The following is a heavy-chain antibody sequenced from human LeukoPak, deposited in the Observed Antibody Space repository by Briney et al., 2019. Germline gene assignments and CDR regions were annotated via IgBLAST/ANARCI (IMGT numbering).Heavy chain of an antibody. V-gene: IGHV4-59*01. Sequence: PSETLSLTCTVSGGSISSYYWSWIRQPPGKGLEWIGYIYYSGSTNYNPSLKSRVTISVDTSKNQFSLKLSSVIAADTAVYYCARGLGTGSYKYYFDYWGQGTLVTVSS. D-gene: IGHD3-10*02. CDR3: ARGLGTGSYKYYFDY. CDR1: GGSISSYY. CDR2: IYYSGST. J-gene: IGHJ4*02.